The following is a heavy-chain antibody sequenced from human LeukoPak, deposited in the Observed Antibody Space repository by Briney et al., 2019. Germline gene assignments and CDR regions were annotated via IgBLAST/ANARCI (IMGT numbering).Heavy chain of an antibody. J-gene: IGHJ4*02. CDR1: GGSFSGYY. D-gene: IGHD3-3*01. V-gene: IGHV4-34*01. CDR2: INHSGST. Sequence: SETLSLTCAVYGGSFSGYYWSWIRQPPGKGLEWIGEINHSGSTNYNPSINSLVTMSVDTSKNQFSLKLSSVTAADTAVYYCARPRDFWSGYYGYWGQGTLVTVSS. CDR3: ARPRDFWSGYYGY.